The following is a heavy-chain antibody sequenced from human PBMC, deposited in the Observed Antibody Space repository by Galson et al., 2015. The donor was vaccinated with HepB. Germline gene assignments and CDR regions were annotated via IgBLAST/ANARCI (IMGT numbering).Heavy chain of an antibody. D-gene: IGHD2/OR15-2a*01. CDR3: AILDFLTPFDP. Sequence: GYSFTDHYIHWVRQAPGQGLEWMGWVHPNSGVTNSAQKFDGRVTMTRDTSISTAYMELSRLRSDDTAVYYCAILDFLTPFDPWGQGTLVTVSS. J-gene: IGHJ5*02. V-gene: IGHV1-2*02. CDR1: GYSFTDHY. CDR2: VHPNSGVT.